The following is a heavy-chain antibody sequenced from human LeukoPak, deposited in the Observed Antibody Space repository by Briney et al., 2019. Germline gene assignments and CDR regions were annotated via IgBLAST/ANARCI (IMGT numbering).Heavy chain of an antibody. Sequence: GGSLRLSCAASRFTFSSYSMNWVRQAPGKGLEWVSSISSSSSYIYYTDSVKDRFTISRDNAKHSLYLQMNSLRADDTAVYYCARVGPWVNPGYYYYYIDGWGKGTKVSVCS. CDR3: ARVGPWVNPGYYYYYIDG. CDR1: RFTFSSYS. CDR2: ISSSSSYI. J-gene: IGHJ6*03. D-gene: IGHD1-14*01. V-gene: IGHV3-21*01.